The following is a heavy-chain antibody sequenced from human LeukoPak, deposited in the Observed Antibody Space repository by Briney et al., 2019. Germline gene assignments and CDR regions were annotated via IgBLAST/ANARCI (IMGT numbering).Heavy chain of an antibody. CDR3: ARGFYDSRLDSIPFDF. V-gene: IGHV4-59*08. CDR1: GTSIITYH. D-gene: IGHD5/OR15-5a*01. CDR2: LACGRFT. J-gene: IGHJ4*02. Sequence: PSETLSLTCTVSGTSIITYHWSWLRQFPGKARVGSGCLACGRFTEPSTPLGGRATISIDASKSQFSLRLTSVNAADTAVYYWARGFYDSRLDSIPFDFWGRGTLVTVSS.